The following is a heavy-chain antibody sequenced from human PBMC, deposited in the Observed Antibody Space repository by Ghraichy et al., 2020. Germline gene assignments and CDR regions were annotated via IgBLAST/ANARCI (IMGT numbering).Heavy chain of an antibody. CDR1: GGSFSGYY. Sequence: GSLRLSCAVYGGSFSGYYWSWIRQPPGKGLEWIGEINHSGSTNYNPSLKSRVTISVDTSKNQFSLKLSSVTAADTAVYYCARGAPSYYDFWSGYYSWFDPWGQGTLVTVSS. J-gene: IGHJ5*02. D-gene: IGHD3-3*01. CDR2: INHSGST. V-gene: IGHV4-34*01. CDR3: ARGAPSYYDFWSGYYSWFDP.